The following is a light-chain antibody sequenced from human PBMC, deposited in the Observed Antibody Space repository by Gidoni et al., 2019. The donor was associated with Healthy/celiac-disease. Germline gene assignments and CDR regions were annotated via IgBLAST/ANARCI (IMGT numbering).Light chain of an antibody. J-gene: IGKJ3*01. CDR1: QSVSSS. CDR3: QQRSNWLFT. Sequence: EIVLTQSPATLSWSPGERATLSCSASQSVSSSLAWYQQKPGQAPRLLIYDASNRATGIPARFSGSGSGTDFTLTISSLEPEDFAVYYCQQRSNWLFTFGPGTKVDIK. V-gene: IGKV3-11*01. CDR2: DAS.